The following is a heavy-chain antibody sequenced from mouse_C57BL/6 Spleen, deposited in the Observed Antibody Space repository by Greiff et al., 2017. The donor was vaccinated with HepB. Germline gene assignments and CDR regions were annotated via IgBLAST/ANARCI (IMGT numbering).Heavy chain of an antibody. CDR2: ISYDGSN. V-gene: IGHV3-6*01. CDR1: GYSITSGYY. J-gene: IGHJ4*01. CDR3: ARETTVEDYAMDY. Sequence: EVKLLESGPGLVKPSQSLSLTCSVTGYSITSGYYWNWIRQFPGNKLEWMGYISYDGSNNYNPSLKNRISITRDTSKNQFFLKLNSVTTEDTATYYCARETTVEDYAMDYWGQGTSVTVSS. D-gene: IGHD1-1*01.